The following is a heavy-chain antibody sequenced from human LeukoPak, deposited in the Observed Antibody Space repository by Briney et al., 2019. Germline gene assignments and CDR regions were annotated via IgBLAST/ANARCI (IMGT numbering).Heavy chain of an antibody. D-gene: IGHD6-13*01. CDR1: GYTFTSYA. J-gene: IGHJ3*02. Sequence: ASVKVSCKASGYTFTSYAMNWVRQAPGQGLEWMGWINPNSGGTNYAQKFQGRVTMTRDTSISTAYMELSRLRSDDTAVYYCARTSSSWNAFDIWGQGTMVTVSS. CDR2: INPNSGGT. V-gene: IGHV1-2*02. CDR3: ARTSSSWNAFDI.